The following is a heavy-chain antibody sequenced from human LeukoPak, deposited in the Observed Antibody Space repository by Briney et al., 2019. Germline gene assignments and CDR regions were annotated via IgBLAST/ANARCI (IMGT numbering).Heavy chain of an antibody. CDR2: IWYDGSNK. D-gene: IGHD3-22*01. Sequence: GGSLRLSCAASGFTFSSYGMPWVRQAPGKGLEWVAVIWYDGSNKYYADSVKGRFTISRDNSKNTLYLQMNSLRAEDTAVYYCARGLIVEDYYYYGMDVWGQGTTVTVSS. CDR3: ARGLIVEDYYYYGMDV. V-gene: IGHV3-33*01. J-gene: IGHJ6*02. CDR1: GFTFSSYG.